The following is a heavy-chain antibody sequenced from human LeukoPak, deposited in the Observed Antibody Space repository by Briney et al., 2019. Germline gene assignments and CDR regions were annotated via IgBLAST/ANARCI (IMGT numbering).Heavy chain of an antibody. D-gene: IGHD6-19*01. CDR2: INSDGSST. J-gene: IGHJ4*02. Sequence: GGSLRLSCAASGFTFSSYWMHWVRQAPGKGLVWVSRINSDGSSTSYADSVKGRFTISRDNAKNTLYLQMNSLRAEDTAVYYCARAMPHSSGWYKGPGIDYWGQGTLVTVSS. CDR3: ARAMPHSSGWYKGPGIDY. V-gene: IGHV3-74*01. CDR1: GFTFSSYW.